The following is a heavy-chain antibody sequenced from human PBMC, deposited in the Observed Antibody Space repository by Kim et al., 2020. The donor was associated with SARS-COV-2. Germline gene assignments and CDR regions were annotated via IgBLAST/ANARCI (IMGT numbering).Heavy chain of an antibody. Sequence: GGSLRLSCAASGFTFSSYAMSWVRQAPGKGLEWVSAISGSGGSTYYADSVKGRFTISRDNSKNTLYLQMNSLRAEDTAVYYCAKDPQSFIVVVVAELGRWGQGTLVTVSS. V-gene: IGHV3-23*01. CDR2: ISGSGGST. CDR1: GFTFSSYA. D-gene: IGHD2-15*01. J-gene: IGHJ4*02. CDR3: AKDPQSFIVVVVAELGR.